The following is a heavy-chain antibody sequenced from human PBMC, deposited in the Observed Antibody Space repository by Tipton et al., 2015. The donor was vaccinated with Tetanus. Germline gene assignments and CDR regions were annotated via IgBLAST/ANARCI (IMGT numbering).Heavy chain of an antibody. V-gene: IGHV3-7*01. J-gene: IGHJ5*02. D-gene: IGHD1-26*01. CDR2: IKQDGSEK. CDR1: GFTFSSYA. CDR3: ARDNGGSYWSSWFDP. Sequence: SLRLSCAASGFTFSSYAMSWVRQAPGKGLEWVANIKQDGSEKYYVDSVKGRFTISRDNAKNSLYLQMNSLRAEDTAVYYCARDNGGSYWSSWFDPWGQGTLVTVSS.